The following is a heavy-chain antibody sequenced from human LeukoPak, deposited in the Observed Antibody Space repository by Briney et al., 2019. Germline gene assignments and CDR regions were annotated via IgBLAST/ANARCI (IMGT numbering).Heavy chain of an antibody. CDR3: ARDVYCSSTSYCYWFFDL. J-gene: IGHJ2*01. V-gene: IGHV3-7*01. Sequence: GGSLRLSCAASGLTFSTYWMSWVRQAPGKGLEWVANIKKDGSEKYYVDSVKGRFTISRDNAKNSLYLQMNSLRADDTAVYYCARDVYCSSTSYCYWFFDLWGRGTLVTVSS. CDR2: IKKDGSEK. D-gene: IGHD2-2*01. CDR1: GLTFSTYW.